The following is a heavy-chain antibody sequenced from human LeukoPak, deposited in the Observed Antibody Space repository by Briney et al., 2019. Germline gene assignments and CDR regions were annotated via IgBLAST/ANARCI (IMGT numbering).Heavy chain of an antibody. CDR2: INPSDGST. CDR3: APSVRSGGSYYFDY. D-gene: IGHD2-15*01. Sequence: ASVKVSCKASGDSFTKYYMHWVRQAPGQGLEWMGIINPSDGSTTYTRKFQGRVTMTTDTSTSTVNMELSSLRSEDTAVYYCAPSVRSGGSYYFDYWGQGTLVTVSS. V-gene: IGHV1-46*01. J-gene: IGHJ4*02. CDR1: GDSFTKYY.